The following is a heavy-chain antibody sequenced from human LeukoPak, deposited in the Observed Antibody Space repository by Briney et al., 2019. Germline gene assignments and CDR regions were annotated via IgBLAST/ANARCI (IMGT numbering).Heavy chain of an antibody. CDR3: ARSIAAAGYADY. Sequence: ASVKVSCKASGYTFNSNGISWVRQAPGRGLEWMGWISGYNGNTKYAQNLQGRATMTTDTSTSTAYMELGSLRSDDTAVYYCARSIAAAGYADYWGQGTLITVSS. CDR1: GYTFNSNG. J-gene: IGHJ4*02. D-gene: IGHD6-13*01. CDR2: ISGYNGNT. V-gene: IGHV1-18*01.